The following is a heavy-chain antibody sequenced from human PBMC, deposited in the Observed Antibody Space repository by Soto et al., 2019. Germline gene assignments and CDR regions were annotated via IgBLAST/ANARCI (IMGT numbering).Heavy chain of an antibody. Sequence: EVQLVESGGGLVKPGESLRLSCAASGFTFSSYSINWVRQAPGKGLEWVSSISSGSTYIYYADSVKGRFTISRDNAQNSLSLQMNSLRVEDTAVYYCARCVRNYCYLDYWFQGTLVTVSS. CDR2: ISSGSTYI. CDR1: GFTFSSYS. D-gene: IGHD1-7*01. J-gene: IGHJ4*02. V-gene: IGHV3-21*01. CDR3: ARCVRNYCYLDY.